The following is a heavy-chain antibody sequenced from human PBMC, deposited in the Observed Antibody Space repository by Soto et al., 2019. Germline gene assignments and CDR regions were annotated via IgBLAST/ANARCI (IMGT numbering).Heavy chain of an antibody. CDR3: ARLQIVGVTNRYFQH. V-gene: IGHV3-7*05. Sequence: EVQLVESGGGLVQPGGSLRLSCAASGFTFSDYWMSWVRQAPGKGLEWVANIKQDGTEKYYVDSVKGRFTISRDNAKNSLYLKMNSLRAEDTAVYYCARLQIVGVTNRYFQHWGQGTLVTVSS. CDR1: GFTFSDYW. D-gene: IGHD1-26*01. CDR2: IKQDGTEK. J-gene: IGHJ1*01.